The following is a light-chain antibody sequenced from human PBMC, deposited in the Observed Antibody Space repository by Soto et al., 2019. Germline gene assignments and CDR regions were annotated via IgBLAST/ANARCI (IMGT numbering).Light chain of an antibody. CDR1: QSVSSSY. CDR2: GAS. CDR3: QQYGSFPLT. Sequence: EIVLTQSPGTLSLSPGERATLSCRASQSVSSSYLAWYQQKPGQAPRLLIYGASSRATGIPDRFSGSGSGTDFTLTISRLEPEDFAVYYCQQYGSFPLTFGGATKVDIK. V-gene: IGKV3-20*01. J-gene: IGKJ4*01.